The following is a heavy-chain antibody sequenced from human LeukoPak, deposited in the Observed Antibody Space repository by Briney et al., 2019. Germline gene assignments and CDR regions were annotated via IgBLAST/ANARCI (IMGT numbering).Heavy chain of an antibody. V-gene: IGHV1-69*05. CDR1: GGTFSSYA. CDR2: IIPIFGTA. J-gene: IGHJ3*02. Sequence: SVKVSCKASGGTFSSYAISWVRQAPGQGLEWMGRIIPIFGTANYAQKFQGRVTITTDESTSTAYMELSSLRPEDTAVYYCARGTTVSTVSAFDIWGQGTMVTVSS. CDR3: ARGTTVSTVSAFDI. D-gene: IGHD4-17*01.